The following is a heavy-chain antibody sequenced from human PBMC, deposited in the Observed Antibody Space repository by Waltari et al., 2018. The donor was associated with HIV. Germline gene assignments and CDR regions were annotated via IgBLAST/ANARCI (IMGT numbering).Heavy chain of an antibody. Sequence: ASGFTFTNAWMCWVRQAPGEGLEWGGRVKSETDGGATDYATPGKGRFTISRDDSKNTLYLQMNSLKTEDTAVYYCTTGDIVVVTDYWGQGTLVTVSS. CDR1: GFTFTNAW. CDR3: TTGDIVVVTDY. V-gene: IGHV3-15*01. D-gene: IGHD2-15*01. CDR2: VKSETDGGAT. J-gene: IGHJ4*02.